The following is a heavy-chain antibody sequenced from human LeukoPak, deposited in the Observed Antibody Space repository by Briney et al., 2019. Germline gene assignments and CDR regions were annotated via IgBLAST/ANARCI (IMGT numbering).Heavy chain of an antibody. CDR3: ARDQGSLPSDS. D-gene: IGHD6-13*01. J-gene: IGHJ4*02. V-gene: IGHV3-7*01. CDR2: IRQDGNEK. Sequence: GRSLRLSCAASGFTFSGYWMSWVRQAPGKGLEWVANIRQDGNEKHYVDSVKGRFTISRDNAKNSLFLQMNSLRDEDTAIYYCARDQGSLPSDSWGQGTLVSVSS. CDR1: GFTFSGYW.